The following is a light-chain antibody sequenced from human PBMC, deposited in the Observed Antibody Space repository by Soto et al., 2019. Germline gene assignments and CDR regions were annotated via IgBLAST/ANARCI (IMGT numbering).Light chain of an antibody. J-gene: IGLJ1*01. CDR1: SSDIGAYNY. V-gene: IGLV2-14*01. Sequence: QSALTQPASVSGSPGQSITFSCTGTSSDIGAYNYVSWYQHHPAKAPKLMIYEVSNRPSGISNRFSGSKSGNTASLTISGLQAEDEADYYCLSFTRSDTYIFGTGTKVTVL. CDR2: EVS. CDR3: LSFTRSDTYI.